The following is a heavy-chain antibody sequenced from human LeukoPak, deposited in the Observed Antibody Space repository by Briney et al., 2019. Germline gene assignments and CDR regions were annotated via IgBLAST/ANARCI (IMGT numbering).Heavy chain of an antibody. V-gene: IGHV3-74*01. D-gene: IGHD6-13*01. J-gene: IGHJ1*01. CDR3: ARDWPTIAAAGTIPEYFQH. CDR1: GFTFSNYW. Sequence: GGSLRLSCAASGFTFSNYWMHWVRQAPGKGLVWVSRINSDGSRTSYADSVKGRFTISRDNAKNSLYLQMNSLRAEDTAVYYCARDWPTIAAAGTIPEYFQHWGQGTLVTVSS. CDR2: INSDGSRT.